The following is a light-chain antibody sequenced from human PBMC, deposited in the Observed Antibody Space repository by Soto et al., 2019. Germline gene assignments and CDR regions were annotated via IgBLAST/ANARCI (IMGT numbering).Light chain of an antibody. Sequence: DIQMTQSPSTLSGSVGDRVTITCRASQSISTSLAWYQQKPGKAPKLLIYLASILESGXXKRFSGSGSATEFTLSINSLQPDDFATYYCQQYGSYSRTFGQGTKVDIK. CDR1: QSISTS. CDR3: QQYGSYSRT. V-gene: IGKV1-5*03. CDR2: LAS. J-gene: IGKJ1*01.